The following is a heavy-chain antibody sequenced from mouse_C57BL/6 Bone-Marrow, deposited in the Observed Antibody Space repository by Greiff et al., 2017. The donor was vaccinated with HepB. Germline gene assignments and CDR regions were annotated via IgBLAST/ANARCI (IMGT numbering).Heavy chain of an antibody. Sequence: EVKLLESGPGLVKPSQSLSLTCSVTGYSITSGYYWNWIRQFPGNKLEWMGYISYDGSNNYNPSLKNRISITRDTSKNQFFLKLNSVTTEDTATYYCAREGRGFAYWGQGTLVTVSA. D-gene: IGHD3-1*01. CDR1: GYSITSGYY. CDR2: ISYDGSN. J-gene: IGHJ3*01. CDR3: AREGRGFAY. V-gene: IGHV3-6*01.